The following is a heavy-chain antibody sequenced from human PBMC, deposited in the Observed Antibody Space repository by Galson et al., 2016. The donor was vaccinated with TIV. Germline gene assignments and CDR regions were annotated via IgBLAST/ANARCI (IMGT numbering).Heavy chain of an antibody. CDR3: ARRGNYLSDAFDI. CDR2: ISSTSNYR. D-gene: IGHD1-7*01. Sequence: SLRLSCAVSGFPFSSYSMNWVRQAPGKGLEWVSSISSTSNYRYYADSVKGRFTISRDNAEDSLYLQINSLRVGDTALYYCARRGNYLSDAFDIWGQGTMVTVPS. CDR1: GFPFSSYS. V-gene: IGHV3-21*01. J-gene: IGHJ3*02.